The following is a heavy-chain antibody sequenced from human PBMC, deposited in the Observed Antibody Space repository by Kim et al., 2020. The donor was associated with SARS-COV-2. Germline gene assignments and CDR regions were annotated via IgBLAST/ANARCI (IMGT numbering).Heavy chain of an antibody. V-gene: IGHV3-7*03. CDR2: IKQDGSEK. CDR3: ARSSSLYDILTGYYRNLGYFDY. D-gene: IGHD3-9*01. J-gene: IGHJ4*02. Sequence: GGSLRLSCAASGFTFSSYWMSWVRQAPGKGLEWVANIKQDGSEKYYVDSVKGRFTISRDNAKNSLYLQMNSLRAEDTAVYYCARSSSLYDILTGYYRNLGYFDYWGQGTLVTVSS. CDR1: GFTFSSYW.